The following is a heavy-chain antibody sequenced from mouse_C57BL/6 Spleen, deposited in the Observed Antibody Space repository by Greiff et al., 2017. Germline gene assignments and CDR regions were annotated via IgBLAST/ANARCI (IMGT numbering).Heavy chain of an antibody. V-gene: IGHV1-50*01. CDR3: ARRSYYCSSDY. CDR2: IDPSDSYT. J-gene: IGHJ2*01. CDR1: GYTFTSYW. D-gene: IGHD1-1*01. Sequence: QVQLQQPGAELVKPGASVKLSCKASGYTFTSYWMQWVKQRPGQGLEWIGEIDPSDSYTNYTQKFKGKATLTVDTSSSTAYMQLSSLTSEDSAVYYCARRSYYCSSDYWGQGTTLTVSS.